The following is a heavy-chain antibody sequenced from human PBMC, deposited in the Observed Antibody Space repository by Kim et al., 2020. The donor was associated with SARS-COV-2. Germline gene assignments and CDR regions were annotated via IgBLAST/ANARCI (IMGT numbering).Heavy chain of an antibody. CDR3: ARDYYDSSGYSNYGMDV. J-gene: IGHJ6*02. V-gene: IGHV3-30*01. Sequence: VKGRFTISRDNAKNTLYLQMKSLRAEDTTVYYCARDYYDSSGYSNYGMDVWGQGTTVTVSS. D-gene: IGHD3-22*01.